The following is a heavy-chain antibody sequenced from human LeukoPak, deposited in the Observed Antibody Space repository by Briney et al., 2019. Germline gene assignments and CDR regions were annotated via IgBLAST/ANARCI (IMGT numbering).Heavy chain of an antibody. CDR3: ARYRGGVDY. CDR1: GFTFSSYS. CDR2: ITSGSTV. V-gene: IGHV3-48*04. J-gene: IGHJ4*02. Sequence: PGGSLRLSCAASGFTFSSYSMNWVRQAPGKGLEWISYITSGSTVYYADSVKGRFTISRDNTENSLYLQMKSLRAEDTAVYYCARYRGGVDYWGQGTLVTVSS. D-gene: IGHD3-10*01.